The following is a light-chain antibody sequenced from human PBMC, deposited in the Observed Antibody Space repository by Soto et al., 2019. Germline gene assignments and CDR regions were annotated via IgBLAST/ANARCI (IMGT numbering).Light chain of an antibody. CDR1: QSVSSSF. Sequence: IVLTQSPGTLSLSPGERATLSCRASQSVSSSFLAWYQQKPGQAHRLLIYGASSRATGIPDRFSGSASGTDFTLTISRLEPEDFAMYYCQQYGSSMYTFGLGTKLEI. V-gene: IGKV3-20*01. CDR2: GAS. J-gene: IGKJ2*01. CDR3: QQYGSSMYT.